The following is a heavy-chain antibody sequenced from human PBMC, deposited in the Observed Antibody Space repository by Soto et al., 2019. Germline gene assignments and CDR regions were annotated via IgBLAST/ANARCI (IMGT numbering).Heavy chain of an antibody. CDR2: IYSGGST. J-gene: IGHJ2*01. Sequence: EVQLVESGGGLVQPGGSLRLSCAASGFTVSSNFMSWVRQAPGKGLEWVSVIYSGGSTYYADSVKGRFTISRDNSKNTQYLQMNSLRVEDTAVYYCVRLGVLRFVDWYFDLWGRGTLVTVSS. CDR3: VRLGVLRFVDWYFDL. V-gene: IGHV3-53*04. D-gene: IGHD3-3*01. CDR1: GFTVSSNF.